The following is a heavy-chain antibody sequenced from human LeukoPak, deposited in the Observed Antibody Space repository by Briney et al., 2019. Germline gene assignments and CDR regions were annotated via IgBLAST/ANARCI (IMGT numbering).Heavy chain of an antibody. V-gene: IGHV3-48*02. CDR1: GFSFSNAW. CDR2: ISSTSTTI. D-gene: IGHD5-12*01. CDR3: VRLRGSGGFYYFDY. Sequence: GGSLTLSCAASGFSFSNAWMSWVRQAPGRGLEWVSHISSTSTTIYYVDSVKGRFTISRDNAKKSLFLQMNSLRDEDTAVYYCVRLRGSGGFYYFDYWGQGTLVTVSS. J-gene: IGHJ4*02.